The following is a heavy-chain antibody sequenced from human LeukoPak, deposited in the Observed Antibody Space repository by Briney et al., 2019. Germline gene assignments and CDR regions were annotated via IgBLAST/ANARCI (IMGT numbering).Heavy chain of an antibody. Sequence: PGGSLRLSCVASGLTFSSNWMSWVRQAPGKGLEWVGNIQPDGSEQYPVDSVKGRFTISRDNAKNSLFLQMNSLRVEDTAVYYCATQSYAKFDPWGQGTLVTVSS. CDR2: IQPDGSEQ. J-gene: IGHJ5*02. V-gene: IGHV3-7*01. CDR1: GLTFSSNW. D-gene: IGHD3-16*01. CDR3: ATQSYAKFDP.